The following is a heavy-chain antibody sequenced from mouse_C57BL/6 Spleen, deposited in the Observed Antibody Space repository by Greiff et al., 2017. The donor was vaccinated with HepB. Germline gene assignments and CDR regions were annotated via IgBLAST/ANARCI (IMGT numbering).Heavy chain of an antibody. V-gene: IGHV1-72*01. CDR3: ARLHQTGWYFDV. Sequence: QVHVKQSGAELVKPGASVKLSCKASGYTFTSYWMHWVKQRPGRGLEWIGRIDPNSGGTKYNEKFKSKATLTVDKPSSTAYMQLSSLTSEDSAVYYCARLHQTGWYFDVWGTGTTVTVSS. D-gene: IGHD4-1*01. CDR2: IDPNSGGT. CDR1: GYTFTSYW. J-gene: IGHJ1*03.